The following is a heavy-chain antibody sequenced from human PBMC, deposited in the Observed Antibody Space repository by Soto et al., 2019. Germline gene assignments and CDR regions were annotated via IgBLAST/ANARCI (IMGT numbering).Heavy chain of an antibody. CDR3: ARRQISWSNYFDY. CDR1: GDSISSSSYY. J-gene: IGHJ4*01. D-gene: IGHD6-13*01. Sequence: ETLSLTCTVSGDSISSSSYYWSWIRQPPGKGLEWIGTINSGGTTYYNPSLKSRVTISVDTSRNYLSLKVGSVTAADTAVYYCARRQISWSNYFDYWGQGVLVNVSS. CDR2: INSGGTT. V-gene: IGHV4-39*01.